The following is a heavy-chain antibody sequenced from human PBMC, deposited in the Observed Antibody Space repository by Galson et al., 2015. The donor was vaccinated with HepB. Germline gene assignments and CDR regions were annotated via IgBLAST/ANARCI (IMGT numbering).Heavy chain of an antibody. Sequence: ETLSLTCAVSGGSISSSNWWSWVRQPPGKGLEWVSAISGSGGSTYYADSVKGRFTISRDNSKNTLYLQMNSLRAEDTAVYYCAKVGAAAAYYFDYWGQGTLVTVSS. CDR3: AKVGAAAAYYFDY. D-gene: IGHD6-13*01. J-gene: IGHJ4*02. CDR2: ISGSGGST. V-gene: IGHV3-23*01. CDR1: GGSISSSN.